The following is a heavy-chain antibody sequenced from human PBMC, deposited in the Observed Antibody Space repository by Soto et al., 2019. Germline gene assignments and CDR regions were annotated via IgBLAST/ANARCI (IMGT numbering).Heavy chain of an antibody. CDR2: ISGSSSVI. D-gene: IGHD7-27*01. CDR1: GFILSDCA. J-gene: IGHJ6*03. V-gene: IGHV3-48*01. Sequence: EVQLVESGGGLVQPGGSLRLSCATSGFILSDCAMNWVRQAPGKGLEWVSYISGSSSVIDYADSVKGRFTGCSDNARNSLELQMNSLRAEDTAVYYCARDLSWGSNWYYYMDVWGKGTTVTVSS. CDR3: ARDLSWGSNWYYYMDV.